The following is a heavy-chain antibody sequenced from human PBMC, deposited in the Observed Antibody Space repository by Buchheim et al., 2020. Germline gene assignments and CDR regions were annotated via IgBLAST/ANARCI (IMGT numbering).Heavy chain of an antibody. CDR3: ASDLNWDIFDH. V-gene: IGHV3-74*01. CDR1: GFTFSSYV. CDR2: LSHDGVNP. D-gene: IGHD1/OR15-1a*01. Sequence: EVQLVESGGGLVQPGGSLRLSCAASGFTFSSYVMHWVRHVPGKGLEWVSRLSHDGVNPSYADSVKGRFTISRDNAKNTLYLQMNSLRAEDTAVYYCASDLNWDIFDHWGQGTL. J-gene: IGHJ4*02.